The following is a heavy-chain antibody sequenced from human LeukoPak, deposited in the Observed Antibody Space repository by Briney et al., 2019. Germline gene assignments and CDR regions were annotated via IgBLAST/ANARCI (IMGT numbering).Heavy chain of an antibody. CDR3: AKSKGSSWYGVDN. D-gene: IGHD6-13*01. CDR2: ISGSGGST. V-gene: IGHV3-23*01. CDR1: GFTFSTYA. Sequence: PGGSLRLSCAASGFTFSTYAMSWVRQAPGKGLEWVSGISGSGGSTYYADSVKGRFTISGDTSKNTLYLEMNSLGAEDTALYYCAKSKGSSWYGVDNWGQGTLVTVSS. J-gene: IGHJ4*02.